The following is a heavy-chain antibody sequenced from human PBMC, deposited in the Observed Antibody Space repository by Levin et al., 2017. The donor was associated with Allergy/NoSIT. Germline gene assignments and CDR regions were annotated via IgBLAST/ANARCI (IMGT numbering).Heavy chain of an antibody. Sequence: NTSETLSLTCTVSGGSISSYYWSWIRQPPGKGLEWIGYIYYSGSTNYNPSLKSRVTISVDTSKNQFSLKLISVTAADAAVYYCARAEGGSWPGDYFDYWGQGTLVTVSS. V-gene: IGHV4-59*01. D-gene: IGHD2-15*01. J-gene: IGHJ4*02. CDR2: IYYSGST. CDR3: ARAEGGSWPGDYFDY. CDR1: GGSISSYY.